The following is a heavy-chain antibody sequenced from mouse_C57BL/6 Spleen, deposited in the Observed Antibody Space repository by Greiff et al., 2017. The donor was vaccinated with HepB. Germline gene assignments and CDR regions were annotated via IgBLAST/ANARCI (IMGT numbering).Heavy chain of an antibody. J-gene: IGHJ2*01. D-gene: IGHD3-2*02. CDR3: ARSLAQAPDY. V-gene: IGHV1-50*01. CDR2: IDPSDSYT. Sequence: QVQLQQPGAELVKPGASVKLSCKASGYTFTSYWMQWVKQRPGQGLEWIGEIDPSDSYTNYNQKFKGKATLTVDTSSSTAYMQLSSLTSEDSAVYYCARSLAQAPDYWGQGTTLTVSP. CDR1: GYTFTSYW.